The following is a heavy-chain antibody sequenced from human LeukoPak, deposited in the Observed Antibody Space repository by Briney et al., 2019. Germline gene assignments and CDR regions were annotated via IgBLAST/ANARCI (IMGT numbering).Heavy chain of an antibody. CDR3: ARGSQSLGYCSGGSCRAKIFDY. CDR1: GGSFSGYY. J-gene: IGHJ4*02. D-gene: IGHD2-15*01. V-gene: IGHV4-34*01. CDR2: INHSGST. Sequence: SETLSLTCAVYGGSFSGYYWSWIRQPPGKGLEWIGEINHSGSTNYNPSLKSRVAISVDTSKNQFSLKLSSVTAADTAVYYCARGSQSLGYCSGGSCRAKIFDYWGQGTLVTVSS.